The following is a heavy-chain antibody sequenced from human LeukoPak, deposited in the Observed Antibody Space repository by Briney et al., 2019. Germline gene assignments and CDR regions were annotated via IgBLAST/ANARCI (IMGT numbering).Heavy chain of an antibody. CDR2: IYYSGST. D-gene: IGHD7-27*01. Sequence: PSQTLSLTCTVSGGSISSGGYYWSWIRQHPGKGLEWIGYIYYSGSTYYNPSLKSRVTISVDTSKNQFSLKLSSVTAADTAVYYCARGRGRSMGIRGYYYYYGMDVWGQGTTVTVSS. CDR1: GGSISSGGYY. CDR3: ARGRGRSMGIRGYYYYYGMDV. J-gene: IGHJ6*02. V-gene: IGHV4-31*03.